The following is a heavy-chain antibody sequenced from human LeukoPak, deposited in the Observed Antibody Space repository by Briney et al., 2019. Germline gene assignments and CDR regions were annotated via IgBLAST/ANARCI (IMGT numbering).Heavy chain of an antibody. J-gene: IGHJ4*02. Sequence: ASVKVSCKASGYTFTSYGISWVRQAPGQGLEWMGWTSAYNGNTNYAQKLQGRVAMTTDTSTSTAYMELRSLRSDDTAVYYCARDRVWLRPGRVDYWGQGTLVTVSS. D-gene: IGHD5-12*01. CDR1: GYTFTSYG. CDR2: TSAYNGNT. V-gene: IGHV1-18*01. CDR3: ARDRVWLRPGRVDY.